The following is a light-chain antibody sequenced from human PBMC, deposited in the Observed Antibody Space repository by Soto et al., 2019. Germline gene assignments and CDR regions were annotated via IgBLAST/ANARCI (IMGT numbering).Light chain of an antibody. CDR2: GAF. J-gene: IGKJ2*01. Sequence: EIVWTQFPGTLSLSRGERATLSCRASQSVSTRYLAWYQQKPGQAPRLLIYGAFRRATGIPDRFSGSGSDTDFTLTISSLEPEDVGVYYCQQYGSSPPMYTFGQGTKMEIK. CDR1: QSVSTRY. V-gene: IGKV3-20*01. CDR3: QQYGSSPPMYT.